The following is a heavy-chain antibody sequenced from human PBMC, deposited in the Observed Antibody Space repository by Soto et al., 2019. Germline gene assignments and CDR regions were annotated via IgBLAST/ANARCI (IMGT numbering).Heavy chain of an antibody. V-gene: IGHV3-30*18. D-gene: IGHD3-16*01. CDR2: ISYDGSNK. Sequence: QVQLVESGGGVVQPGRSLRLSCAASGFTFSSYGMHWVRQAPGKGLEWVAVISYDGSNKYYADSVKGRFTISRDNSKNTLYLQMNRLRAEDTAVYYCAKGGGGFDYWGQGTLVTVSS. CDR3: AKGGGGFDY. CDR1: GFTFSSYG. J-gene: IGHJ4*02.